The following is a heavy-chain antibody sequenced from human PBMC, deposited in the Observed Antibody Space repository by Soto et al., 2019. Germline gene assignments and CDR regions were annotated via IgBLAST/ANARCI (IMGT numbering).Heavy chain of an antibody. CDR2: MFYSGAT. J-gene: IGHJ5*02. CDR3: ARHKSGSDWLDP. D-gene: IGHD2-15*01. V-gene: IGHV4-39*01. CDR1: GGSISDISYC. Sequence: SETLSLTCTVSGGSISDISYCWGWIHQPPGKGLQWIGCMFYSGATYYNPSLKNRVTLSVDTSNNEFSLKLVSVTAPDTAVYYCARHKSGSDWLDPWGQGTLVTVPS.